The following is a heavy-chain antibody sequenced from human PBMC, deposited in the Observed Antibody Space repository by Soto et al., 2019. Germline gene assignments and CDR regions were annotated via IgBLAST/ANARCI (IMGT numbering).Heavy chain of an antibody. V-gene: IGHV6-1*01. CDR1: GASFYCNGCA. CDR2: THYNSKWYI. CDR3: ARGRNSAMDV. Sequence: QTLPLPFVIPGASFYCNGCAWAWLRQSPSRGLEWLGRTHYNSKWYIDYAVSVRSRITINPDTSKNQFSLQLSSVTLEDTAVYYCARGRNSAMDVWGQGTTVSVSS. D-gene: IGHD2-21*01. J-gene: IGHJ6*02.